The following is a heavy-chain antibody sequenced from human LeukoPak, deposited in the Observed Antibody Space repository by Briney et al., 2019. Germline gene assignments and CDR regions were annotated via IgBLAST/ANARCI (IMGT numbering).Heavy chain of an antibody. CDR3: ASPSKLVISRGGFDI. Sequence: PSETLSLTCTVSGASFSDTTYYWAWIRQPPGKGLEWIASIYFSETKYNPSLKSRITISGDTSKNQFSLKLSSVTAADTAVYYCASPSKLVISRGGFDIWGQGTMVTVS. CDR1: GASFSDTTYY. V-gene: IGHV4-39*01. J-gene: IGHJ3*02. CDR2: IYFSET. D-gene: IGHD3-22*01.